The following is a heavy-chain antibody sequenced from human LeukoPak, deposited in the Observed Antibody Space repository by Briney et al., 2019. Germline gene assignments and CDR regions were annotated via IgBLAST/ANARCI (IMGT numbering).Heavy chain of an antibody. Sequence: ASVKVSCKASGYTFTCYYMHWVRQAPGQGLEWMGWINPNSGGTNYAQKFQGRVTMTRDTSISTAYMELSRLRSDDTAVYYCARDPEYYDFWSGYPRNYFDYWGQGTPVTVSS. D-gene: IGHD3-3*01. CDR1: GYTFTCYY. CDR3: ARDPEYYDFWSGYPRNYFDY. J-gene: IGHJ4*02. V-gene: IGHV1-2*02. CDR2: INPNSGGT.